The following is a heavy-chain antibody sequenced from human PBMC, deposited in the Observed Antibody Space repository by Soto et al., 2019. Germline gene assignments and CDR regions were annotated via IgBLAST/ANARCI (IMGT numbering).Heavy chain of an antibody. J-gene: IGHJ5*02. V-gene: IGHV1-18*01. CDR3: AREAQAQLRVFEWLEFSHWFDP. CDR2: ISAYNGNT. CDR1: GYTFTSYG. D-gene: IGHD3-3*01. Sequence: ASVKVSCKASGYTFTSYGISWVRQAPGQGLEWMGWISAYNGNTNYAQKLQGRVTMTTDTSTSTAYMELRSLRSDETAVYYCAREAQAQLRVFEWLEFSHWFDPWGQGNLVTVSS.